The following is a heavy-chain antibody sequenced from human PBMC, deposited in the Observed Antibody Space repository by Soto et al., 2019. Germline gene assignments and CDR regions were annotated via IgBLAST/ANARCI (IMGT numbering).Heavy chain of an antibody. J-gene: IGHJ4*01. CDR2: IIPILGIP. CDR3: ARGPTTGFDY. D-gene: IGHD4-17*01. Sequence: QVHLLQSGAEVKKPGSSVKVSCKASGGTFSSYTINWVRQAPGQGLEWMGRIIPILGIPNHAQQFQGRVTITADRSTSTAYMELSMLRSEDTARYYCARGPTTGFDYWGQGTLVKVYS. CDR1: GGTFSSYT. V-gene: IGHV1-69*02.